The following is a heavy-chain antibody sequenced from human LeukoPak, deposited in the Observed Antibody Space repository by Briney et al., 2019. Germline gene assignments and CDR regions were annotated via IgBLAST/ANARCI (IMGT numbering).Heavy chain of an antibody. D-gene: IGHD5-18*01. CDR2: ISGSGGST. Sequence: GGSLRLSCAASGFTFSSYAMSWVRQAPGKGLEWVSAISGSGGSTYYADSVKGRFTISRDNSKNTLYLQMNSLRAEDTAVYYCAKDLAYSYRGRLEYYYYGMDVWGQGTTVTVSS. J-gene: IGHJ6*02. V-gene: IGHV3-23*01. CDR1: GFTFSSYA. CDR3: AKDLAYSYRGRLEYYYYGMDV.